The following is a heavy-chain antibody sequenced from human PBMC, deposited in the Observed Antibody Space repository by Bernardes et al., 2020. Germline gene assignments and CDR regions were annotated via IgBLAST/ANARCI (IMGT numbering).Heavy chain of an antibody. CDR3: AREELLGPYYYYMDV. CDR1: GGSIRSSSYY. D-gene: IGHD1-26*01. V-gene: IGHV4-39*01. CDR2: LYYRGST. Sequence: SETLSPTCTVSGGSIRSSSYYWGWIRQPPGKGLEWIGSLYYRGSTYYNPSLKSRVTISVDTSKNQFSLKLSSVTAADTAVYYCAREELLGPYYYYMDVWGKGTTVTGSS. J-gene: IGHJ6*03.